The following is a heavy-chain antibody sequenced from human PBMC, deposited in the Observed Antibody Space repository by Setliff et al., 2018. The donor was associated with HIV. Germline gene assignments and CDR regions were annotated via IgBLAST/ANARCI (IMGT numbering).Heavy chain of an antibody. Sequence: PSETLSLTCTVSGASISTYYWSWIRQAPGKGLEWIGEINHSGSATYNPSLKSRVTISLDTPNNQFFLNMESVTAADTAVYYCARGGDGHYDFWNPHHYYMDVWAKGTSVTVSS. CDR2: INHSGSA. D-gene: IGHD3-3*01. CDR3: ARGGDGHYDFWNPHHYYMDV. J-gene: IGHJ6*03. CDR1: GASISTYY. V-gene: IGHV4-59*12.